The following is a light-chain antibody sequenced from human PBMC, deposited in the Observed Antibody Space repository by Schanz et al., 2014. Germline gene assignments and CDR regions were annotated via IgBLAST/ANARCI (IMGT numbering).Light chain of an antibody. Sequence: QSALTQPPSASGSPGQSVTISCTGTSSDVGGYNYVSWYQQHPGKAPKLMIYDVSNRPSGVSNRFSGSKSGNTASLTISGLQAEDEADYYCSSYTRSSAWVFGGGTKLTVL. V-gene: IGLV2-14*03. CDR1: SSDVGGYNY. J-gene: IGLJ3*02. CDR3: SSYTRSSAWV. CDR2: DVS.